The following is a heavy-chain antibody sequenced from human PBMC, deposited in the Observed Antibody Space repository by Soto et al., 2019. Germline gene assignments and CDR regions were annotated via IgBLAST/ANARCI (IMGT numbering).Heavy chain of an antibody. V-gene: IGHV3-30-3*01. CDR1: GFTFSSYA. CDR2: ISYDGSNK. CDR3: VMVRGVIGGLDY. D-gene: IGHD3-10*01. Sequence: QVQLVESGGGVVQPGRSLRLSCAASGFTFSSYAMHWVRQAPGKGLEWVAVISYDGSNKYYADSVKGRFTISRDNSKNTLYLQMNSLGAEDTAVYYCVMVRGVIGGLDYWGQGTLVTVSS. J-gene: IGHJ4*02.